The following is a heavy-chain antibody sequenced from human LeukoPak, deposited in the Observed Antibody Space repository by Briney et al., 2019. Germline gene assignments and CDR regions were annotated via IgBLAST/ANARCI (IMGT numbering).Heavy chain of an antibody. J-gene: IGHJ4*02. Sequence: GGSLRLSCAASGFTFSSYWMHWVRQAPGKGLVWVSRINSDGSSTSYADSVKGRFTISRDNAKNTLYLQMNSLRAEDTAVYYCARGPGYCSGGSCYKGFDYWGQGTLVTVSS. CDR3: ARGPGYCSGGSCYKGFDY. CDR1: GFTFSSYW. D-gene: IGHD2-15*01. CDR2: INSDGSST. V-gene: IGHV3-74*01.